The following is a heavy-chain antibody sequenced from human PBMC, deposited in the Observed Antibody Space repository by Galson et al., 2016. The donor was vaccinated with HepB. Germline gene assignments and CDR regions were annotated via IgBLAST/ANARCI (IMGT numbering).Heavy chain of an antibody. V-gene: IGHV6-1*01. CDR3: ARDPGWQYRYSGSYLGWFDP. CDR2: TYYRSQWYN. J-gene: IGHJ5*02. D-gene: IGHD1-26*01. CDR1: GDSVASNSAA. Sequence: CAISGDSVASNSAAWNWIRQSPSRGLEWLGRTYYRSQWYNEYAESVQSRISIKSDTSKNQFSLQLNSVSPEDTAVYYCARDPGWQYRYSGSYLGWFDPWGQGTLVTVSS.